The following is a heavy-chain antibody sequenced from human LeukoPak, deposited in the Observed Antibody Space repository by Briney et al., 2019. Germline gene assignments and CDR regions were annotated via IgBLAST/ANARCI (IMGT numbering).Heavy chain of an antibody. V-gene: IGHV4-30-4*01. D-gene: IGHD3-10*01. CDR1: GGSISSGDYY. Sequence: PSKTLSLTCTVSGGSISSGDYYWSWIRQPPGKGLEWIGYISSSGRTYYNPSLKSRITVSIDTAKNQFSLKVNSVTAADTAVYYCARGQYGSGIVYWGQGTLVTVSS. CDR2: ISSSGRT. J-gene: IGHJ4*02. CDR3: ARGQYGSGIVY.